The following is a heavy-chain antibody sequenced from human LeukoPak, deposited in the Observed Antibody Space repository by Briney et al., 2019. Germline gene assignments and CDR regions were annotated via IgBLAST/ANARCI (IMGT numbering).Heavy chain of an antibody. V-gene: IGHV1-69*04. D-gene: IGHD3-10*01. CDR2: IIPILGIA. CDR1: GGTFSSYA. Sequence: SVKVSCKASGGTFSSYAISWVRQAPGQGLKWMGRIIPILGIANYAQKFQGRVTITADKSTSTAYMELSSLRSEDTAVYYCARELVVRGVRPDCWGQGTLVTVSS. CDR3: ARELVVRGVRPDC. J-gene: IGHJ4*02.